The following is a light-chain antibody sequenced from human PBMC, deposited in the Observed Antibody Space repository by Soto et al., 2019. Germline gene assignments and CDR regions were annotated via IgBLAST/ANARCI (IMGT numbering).Light chain of an antibody. CDR3: QHYDTYYT. CDR1: QSVSNW. V-gene: IGKV1-5*01. CDR2: DVS. Sequence: DIQMTRSPSTLSASVGDRVTITCRASQSVSNWLAWYQQKPGKAPTLLIYDVSRLETGVPSRFSGSGSGTEFTLTINSLQPEDFATYFCQHYDTYYTFGQGTKVDIK. J-gene: IGKJ2*01.